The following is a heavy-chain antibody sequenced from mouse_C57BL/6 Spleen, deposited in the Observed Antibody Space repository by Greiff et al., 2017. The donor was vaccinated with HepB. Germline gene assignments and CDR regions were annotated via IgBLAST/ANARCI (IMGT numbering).Heavy chain of an antibody. CDR1: GYTFTSYW. CDR2: IYPGSGST. V-gene: IGHV1-55*01. J-gene: IGHJ2*01. D-gene: IGHD2-3*01. CDR3: ARSLYYFDY. Sequence: VQLQQSGAELVKPGASVKMSCKASGYTFTSYWITWVKQRPGQGLEWIGDIYPGSGSTNYNEKFKRKATLTVDTSSSTAYMQLSSLTSEDSAVYYCARSLYYFDYWGQGTTLTVSS.